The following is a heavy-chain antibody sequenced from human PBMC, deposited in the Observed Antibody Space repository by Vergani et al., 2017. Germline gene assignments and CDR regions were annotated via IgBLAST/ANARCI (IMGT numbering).Heavy chain of an antibody. CDR2: IIPIFGTA. CDR3: ARGGIVVVPAATRVDYYYMDV. Sequence: QVQLVQSGAEVKKPGSSVKVSCKASGGTFSSYAISWVRQAPGQGLEWMGGIIPIFGTANYAQKFQGRVTITADESTSTAYMELSSLRSEDTAVYYGARGGIVVVPAATRVDYYYMDVWGKGTTVTVSS. CDR1: GGTFSSYA. V-gene: IGHV1-69*01. J-gene: IGHJ6*03. D-gene: IGHD2-2*01.